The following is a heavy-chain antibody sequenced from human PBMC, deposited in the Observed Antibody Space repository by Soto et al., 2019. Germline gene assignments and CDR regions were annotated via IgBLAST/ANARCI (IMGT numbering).Heavy chain of an antibody. D-gene: IGHD2-15*01. CDR3: ARGSAEIDWFDP. CDR1: GGSISSSSYY. V-gene: IGHV4-39*01. Sequence: PSETLSLTCTVSGGSISSSSYYWGWIRQPPGKWLEWIGSIYYSGSTYYNPSLKSRVTISVDTSKNQFSLKLSSVTAADTAVYYCARGSAEIDWFDPWGQGTLVTVSS. CDR2: IYYSGST. J-gene: IGHJ5*02.